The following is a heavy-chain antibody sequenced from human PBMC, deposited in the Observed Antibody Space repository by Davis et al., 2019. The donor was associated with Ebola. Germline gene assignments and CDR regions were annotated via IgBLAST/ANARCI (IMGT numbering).Heavy chain of an antibody. CDR2: IYPGDSDT. CDR1: GYTFTSNW. CDR3: ARHAAYYAMDV. V-gene: IGHV5-51*01. Sequence: GESLKISCKGSGYTFTSNWIGWVRQMPGKGLEWMGIIYPGDSDTRYSPSFQGQVAISVDKSINTAFLQWSSLEASDSAIYYCARHAAYYAMDVWGRGTTVTVFS. J-gene: IGHJ6*02. D-gene: IGHD6-25*01.